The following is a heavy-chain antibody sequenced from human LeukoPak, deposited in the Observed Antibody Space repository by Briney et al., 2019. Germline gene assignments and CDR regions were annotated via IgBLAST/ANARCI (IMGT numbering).Heavy chain of an antibody. J-gene: IGHJ4*02. D-gene: IGHD3-22*01. Sequence: ASVKVSCKASGYTFTGYYMHWVRQAPGQGLEWMGWINPNSGGTNYAQKFQGRVTMTRDTSISTAYMELSRLRSDDTAAYYCARDRYYYDSSEGGGFDYWGQGTLVTVSS. CDR2: INPNSGGT. CDR1: GYTFTGYY. V-gene: IGHV1-2*02. CDR3: ARDRYYYDSSEGGGFDY.